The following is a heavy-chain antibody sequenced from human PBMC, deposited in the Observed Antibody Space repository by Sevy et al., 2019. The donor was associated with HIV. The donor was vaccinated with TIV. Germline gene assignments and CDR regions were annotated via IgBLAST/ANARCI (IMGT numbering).Heavy chain of an antibody. J-gene: IGHJ4*02. D-gene: IGHD5-12*01. Sequence: GGSLRLSCGASGFKFDDHTMHWVRQAPGKGLQWVSFIGGDKKKSSYASSVQGRFSISRDNRRNTLYLQMHSLRIEDTGLYFCAKDVGGFSGFDYWVQGTLVTVSS. CDR3: AKDVGGFSGFDY. CDR2: IGGDKKKS. V-gene: IGHV3-43*01. CDR1: GFKFDDHT.